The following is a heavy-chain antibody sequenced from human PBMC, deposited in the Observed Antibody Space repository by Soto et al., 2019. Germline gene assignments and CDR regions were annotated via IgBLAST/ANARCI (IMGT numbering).Heavy chain of an antibody. Sequence: EVQLLESGGGLVQPGGSLRLSCAASGFTFSSYAMSWVRQAPGKGLEWVSAISGSGGSTYYADSGKGRFTISRDNSMNTLYLQMNSLRAEDTAVYYCAKPSGDSSSWYGLDYWGQGTLVTVSS. D-gene: IGHD6-13*01. J-gene: IGHJ4*02. CDR3: AKPSGDSSSWYGLDY. CDR2: ISGSGGST. V-gene: IGHV3-23*01. CDR1: GFTFSSYA.